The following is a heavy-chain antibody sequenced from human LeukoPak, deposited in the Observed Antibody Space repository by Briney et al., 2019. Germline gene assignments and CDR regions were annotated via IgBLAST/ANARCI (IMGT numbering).Heavy chain of an antibody. D-gene: IGHD3-16*01. CDR1: GDSVSSNSVA. Sequence: SQTLSLTCAISGDSVSSNSVAWNWIRQSPSRGLEWLGRTYYRSKWYSDYAESVSSRITINPDTSKNQFSLQLNSVTPEDTAVYYCARGASRVFDYWGQGTLVTVSS. J-gene: IGHJ4*02. CDR2: TYYRSKWYS. CDR3: ARGASRVFDY. V-gene: IGHV6-1*01.